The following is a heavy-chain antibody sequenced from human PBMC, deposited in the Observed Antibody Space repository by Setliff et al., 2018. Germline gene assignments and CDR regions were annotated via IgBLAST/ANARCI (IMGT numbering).Heavy chain of an antibody. CDR3: ARTCSGSGCYAGLES. J-gene: IGHJ4*02. CDR2: INHSGST. D-gene: IGHD2-15*01. CDR1: GDPMSSRRYY. V-gene: IGHV4-39*07. Sequence: SETLSLTCTVSGDPMSSRRYYWAWIRQPPGKGLEWIGEINHSGSTNYNPSLKSRVTISVDTSKNQFSLKLSSVTAADTAVYYCARTCSGSGCYAGLESWGQGTPVTVSS.